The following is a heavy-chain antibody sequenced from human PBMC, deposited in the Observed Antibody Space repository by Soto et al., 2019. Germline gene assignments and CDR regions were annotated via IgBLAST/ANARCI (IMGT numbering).Heavy chain of an antibody. CDR2: MNPNSGNT. D-gene: IGHD5-12*01. V-gene: IGHV1-8*01. Sequence: QVQLVQSGAEVKKPGASVKVSCKASGYTFTSYDINWVRQATGQGLEWMGWMNPNSGNTGYAQKFQGRVTMTRNTSISTAYMELSSLRSEDTAVYYCARSFRSSYKWLRLANPFDYWGQGTLVTVSS. J-gene: IGHJ4*02. CDR3: ARSFRSSYKWLRLANPFDY. CDR1: GYTFTSYD.